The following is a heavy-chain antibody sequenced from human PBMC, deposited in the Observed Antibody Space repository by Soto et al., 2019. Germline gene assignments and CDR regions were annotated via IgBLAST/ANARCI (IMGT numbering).Heavy chain of an antibody. J-gene: IGHJ4*02. D-gene: IGHD2-15*01. V-gene: IGHV3-53*01. CDR1: GFTVSSNY. Sequence: GGSLRLSCAASGFTVSSNYMSWVRQAPGKGLEWVSVIYSGGSTYYADSVKGRFTISRDNSKNTLYLQMNSLRAEDTAVYYCAREDCSGGSCYGYFDYWGQGTLVTVSS. CDR2: IYSGGST. CDR3: AREDCSGGSCYGYFDY.